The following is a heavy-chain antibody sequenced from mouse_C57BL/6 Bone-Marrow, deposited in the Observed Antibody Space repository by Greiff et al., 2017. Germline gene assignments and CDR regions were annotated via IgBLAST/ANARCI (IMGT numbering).Heavy chain of an antibody. CDR2: IYPRSGNT. J-gene: IGHJ3*01. CDR3: ARGDWDGGFAY. CDR1: GYTFTSYG. V-gene: IGHV1-81*01. Sequence: VKLMESGAELARPGASVKLSCKASGYTFTSYGISWVKQRTGQGLEWIGEIYPRSGNTYYNEKFKGKATLTADKSSSTAYMELRSLTSEDSAVYFCARGDWDGGFAYWGQGTLVTVSA. D-gene: IGHD4-1*01.